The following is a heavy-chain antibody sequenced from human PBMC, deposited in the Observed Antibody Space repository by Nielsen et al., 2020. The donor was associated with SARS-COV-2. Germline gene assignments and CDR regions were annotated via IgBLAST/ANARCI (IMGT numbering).Heavy chain of an antibody. V-gene: IGHV3-9*01. D-gene: IGHD6-13*01. CDR1: GFTFDDYA. CDR2: ISWNSGSI. CDR3: AKMTSSWDDAFDI. J-gene: IGHJ3*02. Sequence: SLRLSCAASGFTFDDYAMHWVRQAPGKGLEWVSGISWNSGSIGYADSVKGRFTISRDNAKNSLYLQMNSLRAEDTALYYCAKMTSSWDDAFDIWGQGTMVTVSS.